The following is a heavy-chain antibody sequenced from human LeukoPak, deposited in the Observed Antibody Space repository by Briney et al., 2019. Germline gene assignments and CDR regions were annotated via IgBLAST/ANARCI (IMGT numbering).Heavy chain of an antibody. CDR1: GYTLTELS. D-gene: IGHD3-3*01. CDR2: FDPEDGET. V-gene: IGHV1-24*01. J-gene: IGHJ4*02. CDR3: ARITIFGVVNRSGIDY. Sequence: GASVKVSCKVSGYTLTELSMHWVRQAPGKGLEWMGGFDPEDGETIYAQKFQGRVTMTEDTSTDTAYMELSRLRSDDTAVYYCARITIFGVVNRSGIDYWGQGTLVTVSS.